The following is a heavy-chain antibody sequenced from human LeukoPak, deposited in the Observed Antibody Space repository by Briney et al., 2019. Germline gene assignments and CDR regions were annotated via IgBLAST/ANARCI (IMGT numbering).Heavy chain of an antibody. D-gene: IGHD3-10*01. CDR1: GFTFSNAW. Sequence: PGGSLRLSCAASGFTFSNAWMSWVRQAPGKGLEWVGRIKSKTDGGTTDYAAPVKGRFTISRDDSKNTLYLQMNSLKTEDTAVYYCTTPSPRGSYFFYFDYWGQGTLVTVSS. J-gene: IGHJ4*02. CDR3: TTPSPRGSYFFYFDY. CDR2: IKSKTDGGTT. V-gene: IGHV3-15*01.